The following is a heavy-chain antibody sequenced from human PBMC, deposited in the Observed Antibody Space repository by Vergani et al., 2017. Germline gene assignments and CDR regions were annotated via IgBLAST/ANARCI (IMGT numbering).Heavy chain of an antibody. V-gene: IGHV3-48*04. CDR2: ISSSSSTI. J-gene: IGHJ4*02. CDR3: ARDRWVGYNWNPASDY. Sequence: VQLVESGGGVVQPGGSLRLSCAASGFTFSSYSMNWVRQAPGKGLEWVSYISSSSSTIYYADSVKGRFTISRDNAKNSLYLQMNSLRAEDTAVYYCARDRWVGYNWNPASDYWGQGTLVTVSS. D-gene: IGHD1-20*01. CDR1: GFTFSSYS.